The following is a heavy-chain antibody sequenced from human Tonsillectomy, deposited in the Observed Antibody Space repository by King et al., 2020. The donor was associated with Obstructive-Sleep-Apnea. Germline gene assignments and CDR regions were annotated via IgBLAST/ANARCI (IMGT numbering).Heavy chain of an antibody. CDR2: MYYSGNT. V-gene: IGHV4-59*08. CDR1: GGSISNYY. CDR3: ARHRGVEDYGGYGDYFDY. J-gene: IGHJ4*02. D-gene: IGHD5-12*01. Sequence: QLQESGPGLVKPSETLSLTCTVSGGSISNYYWSWIRQPPGKGLEWIGYMYYSGNTNFNPSLKSRVTLSADTSKIQFSLRLSSVTAAATAVYYCARHRGVEDYGGYGDYFDYWGQGTLVTVSS.